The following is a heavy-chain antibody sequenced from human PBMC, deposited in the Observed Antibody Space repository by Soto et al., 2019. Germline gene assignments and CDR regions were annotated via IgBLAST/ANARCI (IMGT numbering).Heavy chain of an antibody. CDR3: ARASQGDFLDS. CDR1: GGSISSYY. J-gene: IGHJ4*02. CDR2: IYYSGST. Sequence: SETLSLTCIVSGGSISSYYWSWIRQPPGKGLEWIGYIYYSGSTYYNSSLKSRVTISIDTSKNQFSLELSSVTAADTAVYYCARASQGDFLDSWGQGTLVTVSS. V-gene: IGHV4-30-4*01. D-gene: IGHD2-21*02.